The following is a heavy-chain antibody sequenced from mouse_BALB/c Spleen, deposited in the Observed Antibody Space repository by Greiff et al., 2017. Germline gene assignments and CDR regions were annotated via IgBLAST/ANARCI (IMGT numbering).Heavy chain of an antibody. Sequence: EVKLMESGPGLVKPSQSLSLTCSVTGYSITSGYYWNWIRQFPGNKLEWMGYISYDGSNNYNPSLKNRISITRDTSKNQFFLKLNSVTTEDTATYYCASYYGRRGYFDVWGAGTTVTVSS. V-gene: IGHV3-6*02. J-gene: IGHJ1*01. CDR3: ASYYGRRGYFDV. D-gene: IGHD2-1*01. CDR1: GYSITSGYY. CDR2: ISYDGSN.